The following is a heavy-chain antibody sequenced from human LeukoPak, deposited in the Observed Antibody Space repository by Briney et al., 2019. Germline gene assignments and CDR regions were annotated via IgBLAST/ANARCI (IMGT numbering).Heavy chain of an antibody. D-gene: IGHD2-15*01. CDR2: ISSSSSYI. J-gene: IGHJ4*01. V-gene: IGHV3-21*01. CDR1: GFTFSSYS. Sequence: PGGSLRLSCAASGFTFSSYSMNRVRQAPGKGLEWVSSISSSSSYIYYADSVKGRFTISRDNAKNTVYLQMNSLRTEDTAVYYCARDCCSGGCDYWGQGTLVTVSS. CDR3: ARDCCSGGCDY.